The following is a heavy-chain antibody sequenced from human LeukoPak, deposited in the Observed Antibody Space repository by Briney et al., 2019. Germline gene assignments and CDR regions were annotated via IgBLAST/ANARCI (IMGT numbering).Heavy chain of an antibody. CDR3: ARVSTYYYDSSGYYPAESYFDY. V-gene: IGHV4/OR15-8*01. D-gene: IGHD3-22*01. J-gene: IGHJ4*02. CDR2: P. Sequence: PNYNPSLKSRVTISVDKSKNQFSLKLSSVTAADTAVYYCARVSTYYYDSSGYYPAESYFDYWGQGTLVTVSS.